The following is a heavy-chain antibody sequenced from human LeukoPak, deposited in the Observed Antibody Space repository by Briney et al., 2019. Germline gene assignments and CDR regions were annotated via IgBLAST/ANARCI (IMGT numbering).Heavy chain of an antibody. V-gene: IGHV3-7*02. CDR1: GFTFSSYW. D-gene: IGHD6-25*01. CDR3: ARGAIAAAGYYYFDY. Sequence: GGSLRLPCAASGFTFSSYWMSWLRQAPGKGLEWVANIKQDGSEKYYVDSVKGRFTISRDNAKNSLYLQMNSLRAEDTAVYYCARGAIAAAGYYYFDYWGQGTQVTVSS. J-gene: IGHJ4*02. CDR2: IKQDGSEK.